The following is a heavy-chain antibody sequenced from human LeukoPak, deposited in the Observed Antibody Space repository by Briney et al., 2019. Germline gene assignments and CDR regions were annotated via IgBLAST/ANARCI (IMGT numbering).Heavy chain of an antibody. CDR1: GGSTSTYY. J-gene: IGHJ2*01. CDR3: ARRQGGYWYFDL. D-gene: IGHD3-16*01. V-gene: IGHV4-59*01. Sequence: SETLSLTCTVSGGSTSTYYWSWIRQSPGKGVEWIGYIYYTGSTNYNPSLRSRVTIPVDTSKNQFSLKMSSVTAADTAVYYCARRQGGYWYFDLWGRGTLVSVSS. CDR2: IYYTGST.